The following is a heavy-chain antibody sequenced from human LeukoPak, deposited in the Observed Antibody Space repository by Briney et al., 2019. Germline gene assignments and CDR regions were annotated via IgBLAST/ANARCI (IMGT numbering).Heavy chain of an antibody. Sequence: SETLSLTCTVSGGSISSGGYYWSWIRQHPGKGLEWIGYIYYSGSTYYNPSLKSRVTISVDTSKNQFSLKLSSVTAADTAVYYCARHVAAAAGTGFDYWGQGTLVTVSS. CDR2: IYYSGST. CDR3: ARHVAAAAGTGFDY. CDR1: GGSISSGGYY. J-gene: IGHJ4*02. D-gene: IGHD6-13*01. V-gene: IGHV4-31*03.